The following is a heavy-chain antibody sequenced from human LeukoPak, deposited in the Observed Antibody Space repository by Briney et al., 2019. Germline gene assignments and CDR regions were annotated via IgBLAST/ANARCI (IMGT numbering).Heavy chain of an antibody. CDR1: GFTFSSYG. Sequence: PGGSLRLSCAASGFTFSSYGMSWVRQAPGKGLEWVSAISGSGGSTYYADSVKGRFTISRDNSKNTLYLQMNSLRAEDTAVYYCAKDQREWFGELLRIYYYYYMDVWGKGTTVTISS. D-gene: IGHD3-10*01. CDR2: ISGSGGST. CDR3: AKDQREWFGELLRIYYYYYMDV. V-gene: IGHV3-23*01. J-gene: IGHJ6*03.